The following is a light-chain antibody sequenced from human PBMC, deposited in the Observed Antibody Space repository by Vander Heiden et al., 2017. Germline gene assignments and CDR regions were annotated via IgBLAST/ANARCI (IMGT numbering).Light chain of an antibody. J-gene: IGLJ3*02. CDR3: QSYDSSLFWV. CDR1: RSNIGAGYD. V-gene: IGLV1-40*01. Sequence: QSVLTQPPSVSGAPGQRVTISCTGSRSNIGAGYDVHWYHQFPGTAPKLLIYGKNNRPSGVSDRFSGSKSGTSASLAITGLQADDGADYYCQSYDSSLFWVFGGGTKLTVL. CDR2: GKN.